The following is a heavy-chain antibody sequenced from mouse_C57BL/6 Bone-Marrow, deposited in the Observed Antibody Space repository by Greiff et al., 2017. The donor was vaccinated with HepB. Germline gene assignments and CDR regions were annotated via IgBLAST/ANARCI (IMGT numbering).Heavy chain of an antibody. V-gene: IGHV2-2*01. Sequence: QVQLKESGPGLVQPSQSLSITCTVSGFSLTSYGVHWVRQSPGKGLEWLGVIWSGGSTDYNAAFISRLSISKDNSKSQVFFKMNSLQADDTAIYYCARNEAMVTTSHWYFDVWGTGTTVTVSS. D-gene: IGHD2-2*01. J-gene: IGHJ1*03. CDR3: ARNEAMVTTSHWYFDV. CDR1: GFSLTSYG. CDR2: IWSGGST.